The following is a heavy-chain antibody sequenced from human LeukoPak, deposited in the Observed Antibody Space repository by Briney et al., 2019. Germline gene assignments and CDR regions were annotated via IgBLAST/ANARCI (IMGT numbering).Heavy chain of an antibody. CDR3: VKQDIGSYLGGY. J-gene: IGHJ4*02. Sequence: GGSLRLSCVGSGFTVSSYWMHWVRQAPGKGPVWVSHISSDGTNTGYADSVKGRFTIPRDTAKNTLYLQMDSLRADDTAVYYCVKQDIGSYLGGYWGQGTLVTVSS. V-gene: IGHV3-74*01. CDR1: GFTVSSYW. D-gene: IGHD1-26*01. CDR2: ISSDGTNT.